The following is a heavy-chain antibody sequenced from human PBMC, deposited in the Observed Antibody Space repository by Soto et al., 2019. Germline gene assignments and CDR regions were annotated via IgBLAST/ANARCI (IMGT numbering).Heavy chain of an antibody. J-gene: IGHJ6*02. CDR1: GFTFSRYG. CDR3: AKGGSGNYLTYYYYYGMDV. D-gene: IGHD3-22*01. Sequence: PGGSLRLSCAASGFTFSRYGMNWVRQAPGKGLEWVSAISGSGGSTYYADSVKGRFTISRDNSKNTVYLEMNNLRAEDTAMYYCAKGGSGNYLTYYYYYGMDVWGQGTTVTVSS. CDR2: ISGSGGST. V-gene: IGHV3-23*01.